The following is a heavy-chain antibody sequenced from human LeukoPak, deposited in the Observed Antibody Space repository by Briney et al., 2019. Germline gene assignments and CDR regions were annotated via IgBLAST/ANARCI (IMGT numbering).Heavy chain of an antibody. V-gene: IGHV3-33*08. Sequence: GGSLRLSCAVSGFTFSSFSMNWVRQAPGKGLEWVALIWYDGSKKYYANSAKDRFTISRDNSKNTVYLQMNSLRGEDTAVYYCARLKGSSLDSWGQGTLVTVSS. CDR1: GFTFSSFS. J-gene: IGHJ4*02. CDR3: ARLKGSSLDS. CDR2: IWYDGSKK.